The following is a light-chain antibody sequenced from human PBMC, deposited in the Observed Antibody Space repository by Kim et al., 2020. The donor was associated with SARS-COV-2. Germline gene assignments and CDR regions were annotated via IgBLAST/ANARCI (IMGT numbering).Light chain of an antibody. CDR3: QQYNSWTQT. J-gene: IGKJ1*01. V-gene: IGKV3-15*01. CDR1: QSSSSN. CDR2: GAS. Sequence: VSPGKSATPSCAAEQSSSSNLAWYQQKPGQAPRLLIYGASTRATGIPARFSGSGSGTEFTLTISSLRSEDFAVYYCQQYNSWTQTFGQGTKVDIK.